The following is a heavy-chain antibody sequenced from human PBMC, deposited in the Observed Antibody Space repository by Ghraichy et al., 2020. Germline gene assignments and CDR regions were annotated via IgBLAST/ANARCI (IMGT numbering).Heavy chain of an antibody. D-gene: IGHD6-6*01. CDR3: ARVGAARAENTLDY. Sequence: GGSLRLSCAASGFTVSSNYMSWVRQAPGKGLEWVSVIYSGGSTYYADSVKGRFTISRHNSKNTLYLQMNSLRAEDTAVYYCARVGAARAENTLDYWGQGTLVTVSS. CDR1: GFTVSSNY. CDR2: IYSGGST. V-gene: IGHV3-53*04. J-gene: IGHJ4*02.